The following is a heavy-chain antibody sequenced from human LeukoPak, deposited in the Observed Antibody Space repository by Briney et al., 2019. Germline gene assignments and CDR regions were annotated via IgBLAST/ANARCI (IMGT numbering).Heavy chain of an antibody. V-gene: IGHV4-34*01. CDR3: AAGRENYFDY. J-gene: IGHJ4*02. CDR1: GGSFSGYY. CDR2: INHSGST. Sequence: SETLSLTCAVYGGSFSGYYWSWIRQPPGKGLEWIGEINHSGSTNYNPSLKSRVTISVDKSKNQFSLRLSSVTAADTAVYYCAAGRENYFDYWGQGTLVTVSS. D-gene: IGHD3-10*01.